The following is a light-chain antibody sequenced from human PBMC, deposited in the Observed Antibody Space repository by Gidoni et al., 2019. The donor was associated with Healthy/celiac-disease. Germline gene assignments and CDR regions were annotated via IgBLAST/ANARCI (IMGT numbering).Light chain of an antibody. J-gene: IGKJ1*01. Sequence: DIQMTQSPSSLSASVRDRVTITCQASQDISNYLNWYQQKPGKAPKLLIYDASNLETGVPSRFSGSGSGTDFTFTISSLQPEDIATYYCQQYDNLLTFGQGTKVEIK. CDR2: DAS. CDR1: QDISNY. CDR3: QQYDNLLT. V-gene: IGKV1-33*01.